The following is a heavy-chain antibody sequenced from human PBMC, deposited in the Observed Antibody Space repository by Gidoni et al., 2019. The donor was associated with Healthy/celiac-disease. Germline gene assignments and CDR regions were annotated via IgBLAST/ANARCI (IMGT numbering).Heavy chain of an antibody. CDR3: ARDRGGMATDIYWYFDL. J-gene: IGHJ2*01. D-gene: IGHD2-15*01. Sequence: QVQLVESGGGVVQPGRSLRLSCAASGFTFSSYAMHWVRQAPGKGLEWVAVISYDGSNKYYADSVKGRFTISRDNSKNTLYLQMNSLRAEDTAVYYCARDRGGMATDIYWYFDLWGRGTLVTVSS. V-gene: IGHV3-30*01. CDR1: GFTFSSYA. CDR2: ISYDGSNK.